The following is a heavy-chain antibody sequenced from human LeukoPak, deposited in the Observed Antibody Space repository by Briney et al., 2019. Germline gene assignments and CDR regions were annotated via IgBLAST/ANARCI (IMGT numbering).Heavy chain of an antibody. Sequence: SETLSLICTVSRGSIRTADYYWAWVRQPPGEGLEWLGSIYSSGTPYFNPSLKSRVAVSIDTSKNQFSLKVTSVNASDTAVYFCARTSSWYAGAWFDSWGQGTLVTVSS. CDR1: RGSIRTADYY. V-gene: IGHV4-39*01. D-gene: IGHD6-13*01. CDR3: ARTSSWYAGAWFDS. CDR2: IYSSGTP. J-gene: IGHJ5*01.